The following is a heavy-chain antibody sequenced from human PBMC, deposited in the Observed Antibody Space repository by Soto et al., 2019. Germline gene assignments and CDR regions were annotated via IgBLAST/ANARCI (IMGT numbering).Heavy chain of an antibody. CDR3: ARDRWFAR. CDR2: IYDSGST. J-gene: IGHJ5*02. CDR1: GGSVSSGGYY. Sequence: QVQLQESGPGLVKPSETLFLTCTVSGGSVSSGGYYWSWIRQPPGKGLEWIAYIYDSGSTNYNPSLNSRVTITVDTSKNQFSLKLSSVTAADTAVYYCARDRWFARWGQGTLVTVSS. V-gene: IGHV4-61*08.